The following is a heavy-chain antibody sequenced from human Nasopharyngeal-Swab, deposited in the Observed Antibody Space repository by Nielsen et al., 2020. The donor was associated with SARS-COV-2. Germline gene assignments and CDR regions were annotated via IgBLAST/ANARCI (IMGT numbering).Heavy chain of an antibody. D-gene: IGHD2-15*01. CDR1: GFTFSSYA. CDR2: ISYDGSNK. V-gene: IGHV3-30*04. CDR3: ARDLLSDIVVVGTFDY. J-gene: IGHJ4*02. Sequence: LRLSCAASGFTFSSYAIHWVRQAPGKGLEWVAVISYDGSNKYYADSVKGRFTISRDNSKNTLYLQMNSLRAEDTAVYYCARDLLSDIVVVGTFDYWGQGTLVTVSS.